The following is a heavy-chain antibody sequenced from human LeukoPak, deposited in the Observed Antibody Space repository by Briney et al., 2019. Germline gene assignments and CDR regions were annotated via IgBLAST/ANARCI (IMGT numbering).Heavy chain of an antibody. CDR3: AREEMDYGYYDY. V-gene: IGHV3-21*01. CDR2: ISSGSSYI. D-gene: IGHD4/OR15-4a*01. CDR1: GFTFSFYS. J-gene: IGHJ4*02. Sequence: KPGGSLRLSCAASGFTFSFYSMNWVRQAPGKGLEWVSSISSGSSYIYYADSVKGRFTISRDNAKNSLYLQMNSLRAEDTAVYYCAREEMDYGYYDYWGQGTLVTVFS.